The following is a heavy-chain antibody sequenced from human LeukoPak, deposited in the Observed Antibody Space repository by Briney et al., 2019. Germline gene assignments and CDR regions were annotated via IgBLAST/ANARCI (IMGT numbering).Heavy chain of an antibody. CDR3: ARVKIKGGITIFKEYHYMDV. J-gene: IGHJ6*03. D-gene: IGHD3-3*01. V-gene: IGHV4-34*01. CDR1: GGSFSGYY. Sequence: SETLSLTCAVYGGSFSGYYWSWIRQPPGKGLEWIGEINHSGSTNYNPSLKSRVTISVDTSKNQFSLKLSSVTAADTAVYYCARVKIKGGITIFKEYHYMDVWGKGTTVTVSS. CDR2: INHSGST.